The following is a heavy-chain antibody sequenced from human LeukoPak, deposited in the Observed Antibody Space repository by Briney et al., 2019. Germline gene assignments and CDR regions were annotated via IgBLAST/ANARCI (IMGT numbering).Heavy chain of an antibody. CDR3: VRDSDDYYWALDF. J-gene: IGHJ4*02. CDR2: INHSGST. D-gene: IGHD3-10*01. CDR1: GGSFSGYY. V-gene: IGHV4-34*01. Sequence: SETLSLTCAVYGGSFSGYYWSWIRQPPGKGLEWIGEINHSGSTNYNPSLTSRVTISVDTSKNQFSLKLSSVTAADTAVYYCVRDSDDYYWALDFWGQGTPVTVSS.